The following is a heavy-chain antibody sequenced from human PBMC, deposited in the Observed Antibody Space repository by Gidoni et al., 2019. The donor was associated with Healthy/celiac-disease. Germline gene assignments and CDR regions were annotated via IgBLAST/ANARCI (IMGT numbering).Heavy chain of an antibody. CDR1: GGSISSGDYS. Sequence: QVQLQDSGPGLVKPSQTLSLTCTVSGGSISSGDYSWSWIRQPPGKGMEWSGYIYYSGGTYYHPSLKSRVTISVDTSKNQFSLKLSSVTAADTAVYYCARVATVTILGWGQGTLVTVSS. CDR3: ARVATVTILG. CDR2: IYYSGGT. D-gene: IGHD4-17*01. J-gene: IGHJ4*02. V-gene: IGHV4-30-4*01.